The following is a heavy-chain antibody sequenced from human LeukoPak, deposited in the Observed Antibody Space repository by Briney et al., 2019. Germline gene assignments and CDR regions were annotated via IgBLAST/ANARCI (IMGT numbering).Heavy chain of an antibody. CDR2: IIPIFGTA. CDR3: ARGARYFDWFDP. CDR1: GGTFSSYA. Sequence: SVKVSCKASGGTFSSYAISWVRQAPGQGLEWMGGIIPIFGTANYAQKFQGRVTITADESTSTAYMELSSLRSEDTAVYYCARGARYFDWFDPWGQGTLVTVSS. J-gene: IGHJ5*02. V-gene: IGHV1-69*13. D-gene: IGHD3-9*01.